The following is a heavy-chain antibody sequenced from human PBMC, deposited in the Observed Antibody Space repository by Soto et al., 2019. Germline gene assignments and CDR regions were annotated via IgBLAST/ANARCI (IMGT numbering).Heavy chain of an antibody. CDR2: ISYDGNTQ. CDR3: ANETNAYEINF. J-gene: IGHJ4*02. D-gene: IGHD3-9*01. Sequence: QVQLVESGGGVVQPGGSLRLSCAASGFIFSGCAMHWVRQTPGKGLEWVAVISYDGNTQYYADSVKGRFTVSRDNSNNILYVEMNNLRDEDTAMYYCANETNAYEINFWGQGTLVTVSP. V-gene: IGHV3-30-3*02. CDR1: GFIFSGCA.